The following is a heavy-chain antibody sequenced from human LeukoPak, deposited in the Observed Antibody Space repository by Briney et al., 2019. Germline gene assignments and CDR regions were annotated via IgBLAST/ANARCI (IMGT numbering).Heavy chain of an antibody. CDR3: ARGYSSGWYYFDY. J-gene: IGHJ4*02. CDR2: IIPIFGTA. D-gene: IGHD6-19*01. CDR1: GGTFSSYA. V-gene: IGHV1-69*13. Sequence: SVKVSCKASGGTFSSYAISWVRQAPGQGLEWMGGIIPIFGTANYAQKFQGRVTITADESTSTAYMELRSLRSDDTAVYYCARGYSSGWYYFDYWGQGTLVTVSS.